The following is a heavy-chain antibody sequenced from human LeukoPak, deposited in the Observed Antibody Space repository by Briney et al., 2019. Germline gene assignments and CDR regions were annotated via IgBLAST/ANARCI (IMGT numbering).Heavy chain of an antibody. CDR1: GGSISSNNYY. J-gene: IGHJ4*02. CDR3: ARHPKLMFDY. V-gene: IGHV4-39*01. D-gene: IGHD1-1*01. CDR2: IYHTGST. Sequence: SETLSLTCTVSGGSISSNNYYWGWIRQPPGKGLEWIGSIYHTGSTYYNPSLKSRVTISVDTSKTQFSLKLSSVTAADTAVYYCARHPKLMFDYWGQGTLVTVSS.